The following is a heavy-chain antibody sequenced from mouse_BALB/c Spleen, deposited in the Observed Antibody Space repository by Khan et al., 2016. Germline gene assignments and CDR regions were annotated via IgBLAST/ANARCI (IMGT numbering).Heavy chain of an antibody. CDR3: ARSRYYGSSYEDYFDY. Sequence: VQLQQSGAELVKPGASVKLSCTASGFNIKDTYMHWVKQRPEQGLEWIGRIDPANGNTKYDPKFQGKATITADTSSNTAYLQLSSLTSEDTAVYYCARSRYYGSSYEDYFDYWCQGTTLTVSS. CDR2: IDPANGNT. D-gene: IGHD1-1*01. CDR1: GFNIKDTY. J-gene: IGHJ2*01. V-gene: IGHV14-3*02.